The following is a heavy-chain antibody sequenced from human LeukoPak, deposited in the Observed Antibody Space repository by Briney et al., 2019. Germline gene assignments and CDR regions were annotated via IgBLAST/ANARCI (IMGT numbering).Heavy chain of an antibody. CDR2: IIPIFGTA. Sequence: GASVKVSCKASGYTFTSYYMHWVRQAPGQGLEWMGGIIPIFGTANYAQKFQGRVTITTDESTSTAYMELSSLRSEDTAVYYCARSRADYGYYYGSGSYYNWGQGTLVTVSS. V-gene: IGHV1-69*05. CDR3: ARSRADYGYYYGSGSYYN. J-gene: IGHJ4*02. CDR1: GYTFTSYY. D-gene: IGHD3-10*01.